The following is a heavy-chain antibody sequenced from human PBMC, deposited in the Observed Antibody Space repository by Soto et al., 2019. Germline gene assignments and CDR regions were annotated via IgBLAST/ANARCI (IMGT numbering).Heavy chain of an antibody. CDR1: GYTFTSYG. V-gene: IGHV1-18*01. Sequence: GASVKVSGKASGYTFTSYGISWVRQAPGQGLEWMGWISAYNGNTNYAQKLQGRVTMTTDTSTSTAYMELRSLRSDDTAVYYCARDGRYAPNWIHDYWGQGTLVTVSS. D-gene: IGHD1-1*01. CDR3: ARDGRYAPNWIHDY. J-gene: IGHJ4*02. CDR2: ISAYNGNT.